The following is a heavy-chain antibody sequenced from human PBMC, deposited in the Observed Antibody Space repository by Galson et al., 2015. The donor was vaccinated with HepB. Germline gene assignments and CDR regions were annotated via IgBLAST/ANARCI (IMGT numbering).Heavy chain of an antibody. CDR3: ARDLPLEF. V-gene: IGHV3-53*01. J-gene: IGHJ4*02. CDR1: GFSVSSNY. Sequence: SLRLSCAASGFSVSSNYMSWVRQAPGKGLEWVSVIYSGGRTYYADSVKGRFTISRDNFKNTLYLQMNSLRAEDTAVYYCARDLPLEFWGQGTLVTVSS. CDR2: IYSGGRT.